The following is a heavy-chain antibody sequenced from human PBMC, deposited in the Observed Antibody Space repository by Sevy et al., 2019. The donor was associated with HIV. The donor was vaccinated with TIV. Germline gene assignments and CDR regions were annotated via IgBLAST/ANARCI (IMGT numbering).Heavy chain of an antibody. CDR1: GFSFNCYG. CDR3: ARESLAVAGIGYYFHS. CDR2: IWYDGTNK. V-gene: IGHV3-33*01. J-gene: IGHJ4*02. D-gene: IGHD6-19*01. Sequence: GGSLRLSCAASGFSFNCYGMHWVRQAPGKGLEWLAVIWYDGTNKEYADSVKGRFTISRDNSENTLYLQMNSLRAEDTAVYYCARESLAVAGIGYYFHSWGQGTLVTVSS.